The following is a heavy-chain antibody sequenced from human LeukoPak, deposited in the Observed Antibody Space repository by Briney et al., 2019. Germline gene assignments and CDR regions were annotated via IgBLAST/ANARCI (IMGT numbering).Heavy chain of an antibody. Sequence: GGSLRLSCTTSGFPFSDFSMTWVRQAPGKGLEWISTTNSGGTTTYYAESVKGRFTIPRDNFKNALYLQMSSLRVEDTAIYYCAKQSYARSLGEGGPGTLVTVSS. V-gene: IGHV3-23*01. J-gene: IGHJ4*02. CDR3: AKQSYARSLGE. CDR1: GFPFSDFS. D-gene: IGHD3-10*02. CDR2: TNSGGTTT.